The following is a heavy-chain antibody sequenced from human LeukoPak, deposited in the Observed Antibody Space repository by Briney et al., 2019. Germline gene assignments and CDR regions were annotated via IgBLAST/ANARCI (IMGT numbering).Heavy chain of an antibody. CDR1: GYTFTGYY. J-gene: IGHJ5*02. D-gene: IGHD1-26*01. CDR3: ARDLRNSGSMSDP. CDR2: INPNSGGT. V-gene: IGHV1-2*02. Sequence: ASVKVSCKASGYTFTGYYMHWVRQAPGQGLGWMGWINPNSGGTNYAQKFQGRVTMTRDTSISTAYMELSRLRSDDTAVYYCARDLRNSGSMSDPWGQGTLVTVSS.